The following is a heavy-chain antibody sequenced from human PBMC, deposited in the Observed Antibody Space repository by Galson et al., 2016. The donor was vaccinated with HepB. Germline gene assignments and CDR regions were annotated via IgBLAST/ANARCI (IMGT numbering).Heavy chain of an antibody. CDR2: IYTAGAT. CDR3: ARGSYSSDWYRSSAYDFGIDV. CDR1: GFTFSNYD. D-gene: IGHD6-19*01. J-gene: IGHJ6*04. V-gene: IGHV3-13*01. Sequence: SLRLSCAASGFTFSNYDMHWVRQAPGKGLEWVSSIYTAGATYYPDSVEGRLTVSRENGKDSLYLHMKSLRAGDTAVYFCARGSYSSDWYRSSAYDFGIDVWGKGTPVTVSS.